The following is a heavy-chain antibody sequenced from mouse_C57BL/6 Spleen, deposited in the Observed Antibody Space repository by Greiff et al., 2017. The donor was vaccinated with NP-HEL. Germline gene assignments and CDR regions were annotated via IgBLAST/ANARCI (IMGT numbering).Heavy chain of an antibody. CDR2: IYPGDGDT. CDR1: GYAFSSSW. V-gene: IGHV1-82*01. Sequence: QVQLQQSGPELVKPGASVKISCKASGYAFSSSWMNWVKQRPGKGLEWIGRIYPGDGDTNYNGKFKGKATLTADKSSSTAYMQLSSLTSEDSAVYFCARELSLGFAYWGQGTLVTVSA. CDR3: ARELSLGFAY. J-gene: IGHJ3*01. D-gene: IGHD2-12*01.